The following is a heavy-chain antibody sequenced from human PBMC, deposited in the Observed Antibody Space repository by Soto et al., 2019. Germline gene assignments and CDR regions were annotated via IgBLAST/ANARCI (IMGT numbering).Heavy chain of an antibody. CDR1: GYTFTTYG. CDR2: ISGYNGHT. J-gene: IGHJ6*02. CDR3: AREGEMPYYYYGLDV. D-gene: IGHD3-16*01. V-gene: IGHV1-18*01. Sequence: QVQLVQSGAEVRKPGASVKVSCKASGYTFTTYGISWVRQAPGQGLEWMGWISGYNGHTKYAQKFQGRVTMTTDTSTSTVNMDLRSLRSDDTAGYYSAREGEMPYYYYGLDVWGQGTTVTVSS.